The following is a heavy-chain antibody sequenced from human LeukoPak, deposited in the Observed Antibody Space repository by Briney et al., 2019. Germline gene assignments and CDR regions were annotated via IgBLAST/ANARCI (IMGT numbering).Heavy chain of an antibody. J-gene: IGHJ4*02. D-gene: IGHD2-2*01. CDR2: TYYRSKWYN. Sequence: SQTLSLTCAISGDSVSSNSAAWNWIRQSPSRGLEWLGRTYYRSKWYNDYAVSVKSRITINPDTSKNQFSLQLNSVTPEDTAVYYCARDVSSCSSTSCYVDLDYWGQGTLVTVSS. CDR3: ARDVSSCSSTSCYVDLDY. CDR1: GDSVSSNSAA. V-gene: IGHV6-1*01.